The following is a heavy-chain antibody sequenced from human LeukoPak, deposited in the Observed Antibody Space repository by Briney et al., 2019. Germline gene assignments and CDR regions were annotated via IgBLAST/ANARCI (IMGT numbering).Heavy chain of an antibody. J-gene: IGHJ2*01. CDR3: ARVVSYYGSSYRLLDV. D-gene: IGHD3-10*01. V-gene: IGHV3-33*08. Sequence: QSGGSLRLSCAASGFTFSSYGLHWVRQAPGKGLEWVSLIWYDGSQRQYADSVQGRFIVSRDNSKNTLYLEMSGLRVEDTAVYYCARVVSYYGSSYRLLDVWGRGTLVTVSS. CDR2: IWYDGSQR. CDR1: GFTFSSYG.